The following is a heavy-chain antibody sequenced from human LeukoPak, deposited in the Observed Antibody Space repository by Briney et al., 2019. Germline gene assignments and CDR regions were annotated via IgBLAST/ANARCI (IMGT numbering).Heavy chain of an antibody. D-gene: IGHD2-15*01. V-gene: IGHV1-2*02. CDR3: AKGLGGSLKTNNWFAP. Sequence: ASVKVSCKASGYTFTGYYMHWVRQAPGQGLEWMGWINPNSGGTNYAQKFQGRVIMTRSTSISTAYMELSSLRSDDTAVYYCAKGLGGSLKTNNWFAPWGQGTLVTVSS. CDR1: GYTFTGYY. J-gene: IGHJ5*02. CDR2: INPNSGGT.